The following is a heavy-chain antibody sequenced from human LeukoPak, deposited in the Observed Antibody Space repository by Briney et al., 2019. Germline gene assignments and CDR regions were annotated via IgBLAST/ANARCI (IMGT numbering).Heavy chain of an antibody. CDR1: GGSISSSSYY. J-gene: IGHJ6*03. CDR2: IYYSGST. D-gene: IGHD6-6*01. Sequence: SETLSLTCTVSGGSISSSSYYWGWIRQPPGKGLEWIGSIYYSGSTYYNPSLTSRVTISVDTSKNQFSLKLSSVTAADTAVYYCARDRDSSSSYYYYMDVWGKGTTVTVSS. CDR3: ARDRDSSSSYYYYMDV. V-gene: IGHV4-39*07.